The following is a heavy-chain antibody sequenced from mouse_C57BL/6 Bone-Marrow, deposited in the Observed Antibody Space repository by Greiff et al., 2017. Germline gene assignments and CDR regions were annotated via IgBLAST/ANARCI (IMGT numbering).Heavy chain of an antibody. D-gene: IGHD6-5*01. CDR3: ARRGCYAYYYDY. V-gene: IGHV1-81*01. Sequence: VKLQESGAELARPGASVKLSCKASGYTFTSYGISWVKQRTGQGLEWIGEIYPRSGNTYYNEKFKGKATLTADKSSSTAYMELRSLTSEDSAVYFCARRGCYAYYYDYWGQGTTLTGSS. J-gene: IGHJ2*01. CDR2: IYPRSGNT. CDR1: GYTFTSYG.